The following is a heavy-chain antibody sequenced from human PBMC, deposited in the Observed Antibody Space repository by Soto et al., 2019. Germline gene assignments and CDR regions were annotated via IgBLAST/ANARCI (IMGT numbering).Heavy chain of an antibody. V-gene: IGHV3-53*04. CDR3: ARREGSGFYSDWYFDL. CDR1: GFDVSDNY. J-gene: IGHJ2*01. Sequence: EVQLVESGGGLVQPGGSLRLSCAASGFDVSDNYMSWVRQAPGKGLEWVSVIFRGGHTFHADSVKGRFTISRHSSKNTLDLQMNSLRLEDTAVYYCARREGSGFYSDWYFDLWGRGTQVTVSS. CDR2: IFRGGHT. D-gene: IGHD2-15*01.